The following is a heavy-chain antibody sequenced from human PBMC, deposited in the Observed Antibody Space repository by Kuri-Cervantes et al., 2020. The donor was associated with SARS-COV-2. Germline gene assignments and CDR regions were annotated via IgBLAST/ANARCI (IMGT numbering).Heavy chain of an antibody. Sequence: ETLSLTCTVSGGSISSGGYYWSWVRQAPGKGLEWVANIKQDGSEKYYVDSVKGRFTISRDNAKNSLYLQMNSLRAEDTAVYYCATDLPCSSTSCHQTPVDYWGQGTLVTVSS. J-gene: IGHJ4*02. CDR1: GGSISSGGYY. V-gene: IGHV3-7*01. CDR2: IKQDGSEK. D-gene: IGHD2-2*01. CDR3: ATDLPCSSTSCHQTPVDY.